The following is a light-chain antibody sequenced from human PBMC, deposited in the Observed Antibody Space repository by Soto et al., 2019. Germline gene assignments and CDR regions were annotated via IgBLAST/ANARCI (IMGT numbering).Light chain of an antibody. CDR3: SSYTSSSTLEV. V-gene: IGLV2-14*01. J-gene: IGLJ2*01. Sequence: QSVLTQPASVSGSPGQSITFSCTGTSSDVGGYNYVSWYQQHPGKAPKLMIYDVSNRPSGVSNRFSGSKSGNTASLTISGLQAEDEADYYCSSYTSSSTLEVFGGGTQLT. CDR1: SSDVGGYNY. CDR2: DVS.